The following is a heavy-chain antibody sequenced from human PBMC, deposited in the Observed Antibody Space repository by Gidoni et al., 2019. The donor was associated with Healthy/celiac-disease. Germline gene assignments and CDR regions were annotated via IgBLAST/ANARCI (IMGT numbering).Heavy chain of an antibody. D-gene: IGHD6-13*01. CDR3: ARTFIAAADYYGMDV. Sequence: EVQLVESGGGLVKPGGSLRLSCAASGCTFSSYSMNWVRQAPGKGLEWVSSISSSSSYIYYADSLKGRFTISRDNAKNSLYLQMNSLRAEDTAVYYCARTFIAAADYYGMDVWGQGTTVTVSS. CDR1: GCTFSSYS. V-gene: IGHV3-21*01. CDR2: ISSSSSYI. J-gene: IGHJ6*02.